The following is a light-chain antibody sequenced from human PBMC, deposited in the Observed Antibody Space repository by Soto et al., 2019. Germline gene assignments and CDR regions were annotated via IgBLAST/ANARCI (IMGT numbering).Light chain of an antibody. CDR1: QSLLQSNGDIY. CDR3: MQALQTPIT. CDR2: LGS. Sequence: DVVMTQSPLSLPVTPGEPSSIAFSSSQSLLQSNGDIYWDWYLQKPGQSPQLLIYLGSNRASGVPDRFSGSGSGTDFTLKISRVEAEDVGVYYCMQALQTPITFGQGTRLEI. V-gene: IGKV2-28*01. J-gene: IGKJ5*01.